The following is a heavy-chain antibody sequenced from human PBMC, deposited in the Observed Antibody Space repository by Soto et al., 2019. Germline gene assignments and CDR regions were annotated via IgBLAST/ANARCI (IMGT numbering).Heavy chain of an antibody. D-gene: IGHD3-22*01. J-gene: IGHJ4*02. CDR3: ARSYYYDSSGYPAQPFDY. CDR2: IIPIFGTA. Sequence: SVKVSCKASGGTFSSYAISWVRQASGQGLEWMGGIIPIFGTANYAQKFQGRVTITADESTSTAYMELSSLRSEDTAVYYCARSYYYDSSGYPAQPFDYWGQGTLVTVSS. CDR1: GGTFSSYA. V-gene: IGHV1-69*13.